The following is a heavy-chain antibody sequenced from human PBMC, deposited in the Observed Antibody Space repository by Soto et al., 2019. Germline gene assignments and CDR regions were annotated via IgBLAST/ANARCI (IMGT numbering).Heavy chain of an antibody. V-gene: IGHV3-30-3*01. CDR3: AGGYSSSSAWFDP. CDR1: GFTFSSYA. CDR2: ISYDGSNK. D-gene: IGHD6-6*01. Sequence: QVQLVESGGGVVQPGRSLRLSCAASGFTFSSYAMHWVRQAPGKGLEWVAVISYDGSNKYYADSVKGRFTISRDNSKNTRYLQMNSLRAEDTAVYYCAGGYSSSSAWFDPWGQGTLVTVSS. J-gene: IGHJ5*02.